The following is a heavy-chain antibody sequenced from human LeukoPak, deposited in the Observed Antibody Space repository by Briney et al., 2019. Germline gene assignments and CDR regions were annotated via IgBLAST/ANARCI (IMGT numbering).Heavy chain of an antibody. Sequence: SETLSLTCAVYGGSFSGYYWSWIRQPPGKRLEWIGEINHSGSTNYNPSLKSRVTISVDTSKNQFSLKLSSVTAADTAVYYCARDTHLGNFDYWGQGTLVTVSS. CDR3: ARDTHLGNFDY. CDR2: INHSGST. V-gene: IGHV4-34*01. D-gene: IGHD7-27*01. CDR1: GGSFSGYY. J-gene: IGHJ4*02.